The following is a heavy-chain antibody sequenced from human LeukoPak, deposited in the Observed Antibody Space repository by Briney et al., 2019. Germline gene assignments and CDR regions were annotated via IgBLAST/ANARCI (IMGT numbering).Heavy chain of an antibody. CDR3: ARGTPYDYVWGSYYPDY. Sequence: SETLSLTCAVYGGSFSGYYWSWIRQPPGKGLEWIGEINHSGSTNYNPSLKSRVTISVDTSKNQFSLKLSSVTAADTAVYYCARGTPYDYVWGSYYPDYWGQRTLVTVSS. CDR1: GGSFSGYY. J-gene: IGHJ4*02. V-gene: IGHV4-34*01. CDR2: INHSGST. D-gene: IGHD3-16*01.